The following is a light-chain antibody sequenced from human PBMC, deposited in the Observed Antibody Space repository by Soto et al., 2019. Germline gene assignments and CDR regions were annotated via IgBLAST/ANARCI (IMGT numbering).Light chain of an antibody. CDR2: GAF. CDR3: QQYYSYPLA. CDR1: QSVSID. Sequence: EIVMTQSPATLSVSPGERATLSCRASQSVSIDLAWYQQKPGQPPRLLIYGAFNRAAGIPARFSGSGSGTDFTLTISCLQSEDFATYYCQQYYSYPLAFGQGTKVDNK. J-gene: IGKJ1*01. V-gene: IGKV3D-15*01.